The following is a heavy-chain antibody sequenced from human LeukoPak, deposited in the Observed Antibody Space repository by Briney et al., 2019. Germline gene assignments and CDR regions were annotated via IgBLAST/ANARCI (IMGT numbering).Heavy chain of an antibody. CDR1: GFTFNSYA. Sequence: GGSLRLSCAASGFTFNSYAMTWVRQAPGKGLEWVSGITAGGDKTFYADSVKGRFTISRDNAKNTLYLQMNSLRAEDTAVYYCARDYYYYYYMDVWGKGTTVTVSS. V-gene: IGHV3-23*01. CDR2: ITAGGDKT. CDR3: ARDYYYYYYMDV. J-gene: IGHJ6*03.